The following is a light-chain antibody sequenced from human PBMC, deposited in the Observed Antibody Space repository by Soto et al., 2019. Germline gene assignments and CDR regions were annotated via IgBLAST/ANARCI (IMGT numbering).Light chain of an antibody. V-gene: IGKV3-20*01. CDR2: GAS. Sequence: EIVLTQSPGTLSLSPGERAALSCRASQSVTSSYLAWYQQKPGQAPRLLIYGASSRAIGIPDRFSGSGSGTDFTLTFSRLEPEDFAVYYCQQYGSPCPYTFGQGTKLEIK. J-gene: IGKJ2*01. CDR3: QQYGSPCPYT. CDR1: QSVTSSY.